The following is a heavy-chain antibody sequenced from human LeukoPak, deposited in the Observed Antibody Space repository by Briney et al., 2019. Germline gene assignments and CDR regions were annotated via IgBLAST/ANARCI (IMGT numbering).Heavy chain of an antibody. Sequence: PGGSLRLSCAVSGFTFSSYAMSWVRQAPGEGLEWVSAISGSGGSTYYADSVKGRFTISRDNSKTTLYLQMNSLRAEDTAVYYCAKDQGYIALNAFDIWGQGTMVTVSS. D-gene: IGHD3-16*02. J-gene: IGHJ3*02. CDR1: GFTFSSYA. CDR2: ISGSGGST. V-gene: IGHV3-23*01. CDR3: AKDQGYIALNAFDI.